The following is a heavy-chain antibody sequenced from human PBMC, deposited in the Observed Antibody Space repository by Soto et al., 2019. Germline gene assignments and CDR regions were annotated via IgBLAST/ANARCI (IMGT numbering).Heavy chain of an antibody. CDR2: ISGSGGST. V-gene: IGHV3-23*01. D-gene: IGHD3-22*01. Sequence: EVQLLESGGGLGQPGGSLRLSCAASGFTFSSYAMSWVRQAPGKGLEWVSAISGSGGSTYYADSVKGRFTISRDNSKNTLYLQMNSLRAEDTAVYYCARDSSGSGYYGMDVWGQGTTVTVSS. CDR3: ARDSSGSGYYGMDV. J-gene: IGHJ6*02. CDR1: GFTFSSYA.